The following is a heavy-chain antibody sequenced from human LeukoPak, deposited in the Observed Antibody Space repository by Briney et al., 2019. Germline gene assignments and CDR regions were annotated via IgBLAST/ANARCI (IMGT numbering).Heavy chain of an antibody. CDR2: ISSSSSYI. CDR3: ARDFSGYGHVRTFGY. V-gene: IGHV3-21*01. Sequence: GGSLRLSCAASGFTFSSYSMNWVRQAPGKGLEWVSSISSSSSYIYYADSVKGRFTISRDNAKNSLYLQMNSLRAEDTAVYYCARDFSGYGHVRTFGYWGQGTLVTVSS. J-gene: IGHJ4*02. CDR1: GFTFSSYS. D-gene: IGHD5-18*01.